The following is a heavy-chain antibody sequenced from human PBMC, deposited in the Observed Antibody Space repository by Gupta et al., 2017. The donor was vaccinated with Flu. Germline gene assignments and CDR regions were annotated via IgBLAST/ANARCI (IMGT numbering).Heavy chain of an antibody. CDR2: LYNNGST. CDR1: GGSISRYH. Sequence: LPCTVSGGSISRYHWSWIRQTPGKGLEWIGYLYNNGSTDFNPSLKSRVTMSVDTSKNQFSLKLTSVSTADTALYYCANFYIWGQGTMVTVSS. CDR3: ANFYI. V-gene: IGHV4-59*01. J-gene: IGHJ3*02.